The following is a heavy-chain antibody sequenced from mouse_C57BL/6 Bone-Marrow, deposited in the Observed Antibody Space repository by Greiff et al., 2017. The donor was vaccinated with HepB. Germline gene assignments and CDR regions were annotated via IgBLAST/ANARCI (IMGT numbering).Heavy chain of an antibody. CDR3: ARSDYYGSGYDYAMDY. CDR1: GYTFTDHT. D-gene: IGHD1-1*01. CDR2: IYPRDGST. J-gene: IGHJ4*01. Sequence: VQLQQSDAELVKPGASVKISCKVSGYTFTDHTIHWMKQRPEQGLEWIGYIYPRDGSTTYNEKFKGKATLTADKSSSTAYMQLNSLTSEDSAVYFCARSDYYGSGYDYAMDYWGQGTSVTVSS. V-gene: IGHV1-78*01.